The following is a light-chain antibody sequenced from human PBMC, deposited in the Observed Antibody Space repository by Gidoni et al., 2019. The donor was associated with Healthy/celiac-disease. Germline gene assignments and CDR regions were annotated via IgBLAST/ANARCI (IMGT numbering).Light chain of an antibody. CDR1: ALPKKY. Sequence: SYELTQPPSGSVSPGQTARITCSGDALPKKYAYCDQQKSGQAPVLVIYEDSKRPSGIPERFSGSSSGTMATLTISGAQVEDEADYYCYSTDSSGNHRVFGGGTKLTVL. V-gene: IGLV3-10*01. CDR2: EDS. J-gene: IGLJ2*01. CDR3: YSTDSSGNHRV.